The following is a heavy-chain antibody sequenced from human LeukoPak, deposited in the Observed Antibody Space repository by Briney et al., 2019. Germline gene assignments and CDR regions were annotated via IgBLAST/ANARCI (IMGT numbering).Heavy chain of an antibody. CDR1: GGSISSSSYY. V-gene: IGHV4-39*01. CDR2: IYYSGST. D-gene: IGHD3-22*01. J-gene: IGHJ2*01. CDR3: ARAFNYYDSSGTRWYFDL. Sequence: PSETLSLTCTVSGGSISSSSYYWGWIRQPPGKGLEWIGSIYYSGSTYYNPSLKSRVTISVDTSKNQFSLKLSSVTAADTAVYYCARAFNYYDSSGTRWYFDLWGRGTLVTVSS.